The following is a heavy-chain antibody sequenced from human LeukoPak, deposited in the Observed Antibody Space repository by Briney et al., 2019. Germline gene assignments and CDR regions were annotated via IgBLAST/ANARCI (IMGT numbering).Heavy chain of an antibody. CDR3: AIGAAFDPLTFDF. D-gene: IGHD4/OR15-4a*01. CDR2: FEPEHGKT. Sequence: ASVKVSCKISGYTLTELSMNWVRQAPGKGLEWLGGFEPEHGKTIYAQKFQGRVTVTEDTSSDTGYMELSSLRSEDTAMYYCAIGAAFDPLTFDFWGQGTPVTVSS. CDR1: GYTLTELS. V-gene: IGHV1-24*01. J-gene: IGHJ4*02.